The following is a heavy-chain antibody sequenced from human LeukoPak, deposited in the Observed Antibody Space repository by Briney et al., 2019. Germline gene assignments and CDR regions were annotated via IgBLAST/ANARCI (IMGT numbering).Heavy chain of an antibody. CDR2: VKGVGVTT. J-gene: IGHJ4*02. D-gene: IGHD6-19*01. Sequence: GGSLRLSCAASGFTFNAYAIHWVRQAPGQGLEWVSLVKGVGVTTDYANSAKGRFTVSRDNSKNHLYLQMSNLRTEDTALYYCVRDTGSGWDFDYWGQGTLVTVSS. V-gene: IGHV3-43*02. CDR1: GFTFNAYA. CDR3: VRDTGSGWDFDY.